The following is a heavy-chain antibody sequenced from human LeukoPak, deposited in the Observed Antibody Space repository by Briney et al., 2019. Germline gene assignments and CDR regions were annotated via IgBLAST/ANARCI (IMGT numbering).Heavy chain of an antibody. D-gene: IGHD3-22*01. CDR1: GFTFSSYG. CDR2: IWYDGSNK. J-gene: IGHJ4*02. V-gene: IGHV3-33*01. CDR3: ARGIYYYDSSGYYPFDY. Sequence: GGSLRLSCAASGFTFSSYGMHWVRQAPGKGLEWVAVIWYDGSNKYYADSVKGRFTISRDNSKNTLYLQMNSLRAEDTAVSYCARGIYYYDSSGYYPFDYWGQGTLGTVSA.